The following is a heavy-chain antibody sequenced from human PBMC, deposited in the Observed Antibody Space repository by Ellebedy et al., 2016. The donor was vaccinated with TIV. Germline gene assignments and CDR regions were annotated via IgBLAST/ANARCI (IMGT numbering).Heavy chain of an antibody. Sequence: GESLKISCVASGFTFSSYWMSWVRQAPGRGLEWVANLKQDGCEEYYVDSVKGRFTISRDNAKNSLYLQMNSLRVEDTALYHCARSRYPGARSSFDSWGQGTLVTVSS. V-gene: IGHV3-7*01. CDR1: GFTFSSYW. CDR3: ARSRYPGARSSFDS. CDR2: LKQDGCEE. J-gene: IGHJ4*02. D-gene: IGHD6-6*01.